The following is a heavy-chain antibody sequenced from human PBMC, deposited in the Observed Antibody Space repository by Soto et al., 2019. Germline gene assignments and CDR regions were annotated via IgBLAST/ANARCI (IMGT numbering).Heavy chain of an antibody. CDR1: GSTFTSYG. V-gene: IGHV1-18*04. D-gene: IGHD1-20*01. CDR2: ISASNGNT. CDR3: VLLGMAPYYFDY. J-gene: IGHJ4*02. Sequence: ASVKVSCKAAGSTFTSYGISWVRQAPGQGLEWMGWISASNGNTNSAQKLQGRVTMTTDPSTSTAYMELRSLRTEDTAVYYCVLLGMAPYYFDYWGQGTLVTVSS.